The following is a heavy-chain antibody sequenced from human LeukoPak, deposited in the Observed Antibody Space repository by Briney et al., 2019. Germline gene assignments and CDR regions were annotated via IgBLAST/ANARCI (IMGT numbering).Heavy chain of an antibody. D-gene: IGHD2-15*01. CDR2: INPNSGGT. J-gene: IGHJ4*02. V-gene: IGHV1-2*02. CDR3: ARKLGYCSGGSCCPYFDY. Sequence: GASVKVSCKASGYTFTGYYMHWVRPAPGQGLEWMGWINPNSGGTNYAQKFQGRVTMTRDTSISTAYMELSRLRSDDTAVYYCARKLGYCSGGSCCPYFDYWGQGTLVTVSS. CDR1: GYTFTGYY.